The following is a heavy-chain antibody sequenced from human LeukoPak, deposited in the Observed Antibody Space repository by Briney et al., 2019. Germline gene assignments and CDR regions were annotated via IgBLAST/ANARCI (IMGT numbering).Heavy chain of an antibody. D-gene: IGHD1-14*01. CDR3: ARHPEPYYYYMDV. V-gene: IGHV4-4*09. CDR2: IYTSGST. CDR1: GGSISSYY. Sequence: SETLSLTCTVSGGSISSYYWSWIRQPPGKGLEWIGYIYTSGSTNYNPSLKSRVTISVDTSKNQFSLKLSSVTAADTAVYYCARHPEPYYYYMDVWGKGTTVTVSS. J-gene: IGHJ6*03.